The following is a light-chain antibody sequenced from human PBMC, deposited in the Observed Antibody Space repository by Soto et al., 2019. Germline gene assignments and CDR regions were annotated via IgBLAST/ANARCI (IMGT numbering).Light chain of an antibody. V-gene: IGKV3D-15*02. CDR2: TTS. J-gene: IGKJ1*01. Sequence: EIVMQQSPGTLSVSPGERVTLSCRPSQSVGRNLAWYQQKPGQAPRLLIYTTSTRAPGIPARSSGSGSGTEFTLTISSLQSEDVAVYYCQQCGTSPVTFGQGTKVDIK. CDR1: QSVGRN. CDR3: QQCGTSPVT.